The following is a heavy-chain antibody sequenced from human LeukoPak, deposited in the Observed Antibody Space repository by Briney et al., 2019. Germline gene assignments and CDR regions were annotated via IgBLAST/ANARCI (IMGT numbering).Heavy chain of an antibody. CDR1: GFTFSSYW. CDR3: ARDQAGAFDM. D-gene: IGHD3-10*01. V-gene: IGHV3-74*01. J-gene: IGHJ3*02. Sequence: GGSLRLSCAASGFTFSSYWMHWVGQAPGKGLVWVSAIRSDGSSTSYADSVKGRFTISRDNAKNTLYLQMNSLRAEDTAVYYCARDQAGAFDMWGQGTMVTVSS. CDR2: IRSDGSST.